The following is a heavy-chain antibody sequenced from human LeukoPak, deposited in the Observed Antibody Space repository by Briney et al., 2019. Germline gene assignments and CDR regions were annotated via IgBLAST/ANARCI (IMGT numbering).Heavy chain of an antibody. CDR3: ARDHVITIFGVVNSFDY. CDR2: INSSGGST. J-gene: IGHJ4*02. D-gene: IGHD3-3*01. Sequence: ASVKVSCKASGYTFTSYYMHWVRQAPGQGLEWMGIINSSGGSTSYAQKFQGRVTITRDTSRSTVYMELSSLRSEDTAVYYCARDHVITIFGVVNSFDYWGQGTLSPSPQ. CDR1: GYTFTSYY. V-gene: IGHV1-46*03.